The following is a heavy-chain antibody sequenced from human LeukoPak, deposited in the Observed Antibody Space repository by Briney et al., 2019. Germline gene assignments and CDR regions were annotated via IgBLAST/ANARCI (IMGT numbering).Heavy chain of an antibody. CDR2: ISRSADST. CDR3: IKGGWLDF. V-gene: IGHV3-23*01. D-gene: IGHD6-19*01. J-gene: IGHJ4*02. CDR1: GFTFSSYW. Sequence: GGSLRLSCAAPGFTFSSYWMNWVRQAPGKGLEWVSFISRSADSTHYTDSVKGRFTISRDNSKNTLYLQMNSLRAEDTAVYYCIKGGWLDFWGRGTLVTVSS.